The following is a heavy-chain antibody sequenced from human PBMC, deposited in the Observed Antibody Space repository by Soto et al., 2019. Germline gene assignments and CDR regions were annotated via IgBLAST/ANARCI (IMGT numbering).Heavy chain of an antibody. V-gene: IGHV4-59*01. CDR2: VYHSGSA. J-gene: IGHJ5*02. CDR1: GGSINTYY. D-gene: IGHD1-26*01. CDR3: ARDIGKSWQWFDP. Sequence: PSETLSLTCTVSGGSINTYYWTWIRQPPGKGLEWIGYVYHSGSASYNPSLKSRVSISVDTSKNQFSLKLSSVTAADTAVYYCARDIGKSWQWFDPWGQGTLVTVS.